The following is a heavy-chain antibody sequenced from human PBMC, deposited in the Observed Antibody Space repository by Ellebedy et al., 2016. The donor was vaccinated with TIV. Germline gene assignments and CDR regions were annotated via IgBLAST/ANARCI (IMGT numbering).Heavy chain of an antibody. CDR1: GYTFTSYE. CDR3: AREGIAAMFDY. Sequence: AASVKVSCKASGYTFTSYEINWVRQATGQGLEWMGWMNPNSGNTGYAQKFQGRVTMTTDTSTSTAYMELRSLRSDDTAVYYCAREGIAAMFDYWGQGTLVIVSS. J-gene: IGHJ4*02. CDR2: MNPNSGNT. V-gene: IGHV1-8*01. D-gene: IGHD6-25*01.